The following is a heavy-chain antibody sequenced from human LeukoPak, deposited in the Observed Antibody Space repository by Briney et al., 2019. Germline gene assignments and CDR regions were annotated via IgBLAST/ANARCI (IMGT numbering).Heavy chain of an antibody. D-gene: IGHD2-2*01. CDR3: ASTIVVVPAAIPTTAENDAFDI. V-gene: IGHV1-2*02. CDR1: VYTFTGYY. CDR2: INRYSCGT. J-gene: IGHJ3*02. Sequence: ASVKVSCKASVYTFTGYYMHWVGQAPGQGLEWMGWINRYSCGTNYPQNFLGRVTMTRDTSISTAYMELSRLRSDDTAVYYCASTIVVVPAAIPTTAENDAFDIWGQGTMATVSS.